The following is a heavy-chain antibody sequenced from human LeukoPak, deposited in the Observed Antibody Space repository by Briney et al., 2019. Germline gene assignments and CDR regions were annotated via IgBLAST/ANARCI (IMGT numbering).Heavy chain of an antibody. CDR2: IYYTGST. D-gene: IGHD5-24*01. CDR3: ARDPGDGYSVWYFDL. V-gene: IGHV4-59*13. Sequence: SETLSLTCTVSGGSISSYYWSWIRQNPGKGLEWIGYIYYTGSTSYNPSLKSRVTISVDTSKNQFSLKVSSVTAADTALYYCARDPGDGYSVWYFDLWGRGTLVTVSS. CDR1: GGSISSYY. J-gene: IGHJ2*01.